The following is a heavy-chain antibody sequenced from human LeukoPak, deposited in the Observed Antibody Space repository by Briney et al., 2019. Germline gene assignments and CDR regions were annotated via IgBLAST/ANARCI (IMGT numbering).Heavy chain of an antibody. CDR2: INHSGST. J-gene: IGHJ5*02. CDR1: GGSFSGYY. D-gene: IGHD6-19*01. Sequence: SETLSLTCAVYGGSFSGYYWSWIRQPPGKGLEWIGEINHSGSTNYNPSLKSRVTMSVDTSKNQFSLKLSSVTAADTAVYYCARDPYSSGWSYNWFDPWGQGTLVTVSS. V-gene: IGHV4-34*01. CDR3: ARDPYSSGWSYNWFDP.